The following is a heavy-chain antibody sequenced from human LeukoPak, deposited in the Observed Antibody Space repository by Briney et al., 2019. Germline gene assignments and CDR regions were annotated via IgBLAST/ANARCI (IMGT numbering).Heavy chain of an antibody. CDR1: GGSISSYY. V-gene: IGHV4-4*09. CDR2: IYTSGST. D-gene: IGHD1-7*01. J-gene: IGHJ5*02. CDR3: ARYFDWNYGWFDP. Sequence: SETLSLTCTVSGGSISSYYWSWIRQPPGKGLEWIGYIYTSGSTNYNPSLKSRVTISVDTSKNQFSLKLSSVTAADTAVYYCARYFDWNYGWFDPWGQGTLVTVSS.